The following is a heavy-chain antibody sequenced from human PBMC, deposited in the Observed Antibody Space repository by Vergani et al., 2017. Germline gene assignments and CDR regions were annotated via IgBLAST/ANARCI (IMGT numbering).Heavy chain of an antibody. CDR1: GFTLSNYD. V-gene: IGHV3-30*02. D-gene: IGHD3-16*01. CDR3: AKHFRGWGIDY. Sequence: QVQLVESGGGVVQRGGSLRLSCATSGFTLSNYDMQWILQGPGKGLEFVAFIQFDGSNQYYADSVKGRFTLARDFSNNTLYLQMNSLGTDDTATYYCAKHFRGWGIDYWGQGTQVIVSS. CDR2: IQFDGSNQ. J-gene: IGHJ4*02.